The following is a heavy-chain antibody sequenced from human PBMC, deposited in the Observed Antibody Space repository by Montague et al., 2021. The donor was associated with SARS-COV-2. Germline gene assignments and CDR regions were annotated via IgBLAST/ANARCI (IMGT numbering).Heavy chain of an antibody. V-gene: IGHV4-39*01. CDR3: ATQEDPSGWIPGPFDF. Sequence: SETLSLTCTVSGGSISSSSSYWAWIRQPPGKGLEWIGSISCRGSTYYTPSLKSRVIISVDTSKNQLSLKLSSVTAADTAVYYCATQEDPSGWIPGPFDFWGQGTLLTVSS. J-gene: IGHJ4*02. CDR1: GGSISSSSSY. CDR2: ISCRGST. D-gene: IGHD6-19*01.